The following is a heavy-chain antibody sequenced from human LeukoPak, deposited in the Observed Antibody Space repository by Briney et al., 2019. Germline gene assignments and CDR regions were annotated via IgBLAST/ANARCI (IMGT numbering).Heavy chain of an antibody. D-gene: IGHD3-10*01. CDR3: AKDSAFYYIDV. V-gene: IGHV3-30*02. Sequence: GGSLRLSCAGSGFTLRTYGMHWVRQAPGKGLEWVAFIRYNGNNQYYADSVKGRFTISRDNSKNTLYLQMNSLKGDDTAVYYCAKDSAFYYIDVWGKGTTVIISS. J-gene: IGHJ6*03. CDR2: IRYNGNNQ. CDR1: GFTLRTYG.